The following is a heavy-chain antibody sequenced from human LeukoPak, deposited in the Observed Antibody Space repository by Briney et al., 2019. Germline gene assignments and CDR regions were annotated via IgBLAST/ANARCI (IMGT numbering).Heavy chain of an antibody. CDR3: AKDRVKQQLGYFDY. CDR2: ISYDGSNK. Sequence: PGRSLRLSCAASGFTFSSYAMHWVRQAPGKGLEWVAVISYDGSNKYYADSVKGRFTISRDNSKNTLYLQMNSLRAEDTAVYYCAKDRVKQQLGYFDYWGQGTLVTVSS. J-gene: IGHJ4*02. CDR1: GFTFSSYA. V-gene: IGHV3-30-3*01. D-gene: IGHD6-13*01.